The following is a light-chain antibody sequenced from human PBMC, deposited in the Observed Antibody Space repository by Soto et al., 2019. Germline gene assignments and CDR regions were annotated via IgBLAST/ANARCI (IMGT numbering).Light chain of an antibody. V-gene: IGKV3-15*01. CDR1: QSVSSA. Sequence: ETVMTQSPATLSVSPGERATLSCRASQSVSSALAWYQQKPGLPPRLLIYDASTRATGIPARFSGSGSGTDFTLTISSLQSQDFAVYYCQQRGKWPSTFGSGTKVEMK. J-gene: IGKJ2*02. CDR2: DAS. CDR3: QQRGKWPST.